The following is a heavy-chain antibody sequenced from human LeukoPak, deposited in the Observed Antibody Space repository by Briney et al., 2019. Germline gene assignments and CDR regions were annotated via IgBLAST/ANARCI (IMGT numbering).Heavy chain of an antibody. Sequence: GGSVRLSCAASGFTFSNACMTWVRQAPGKGLEWVGRIKSETDGGTTDYAAPVKGRFTISRDDSKNTLYLQMNSLKTEDTAVYYCTTGQSLYWGQGTLVTVSS. J-gene: IGHJ4*02. CDR1: GFTFSNAC. CDR2: IKSETDGGTT. V-gene: IGHV3-15*01. CDR3: TTGQSLY.